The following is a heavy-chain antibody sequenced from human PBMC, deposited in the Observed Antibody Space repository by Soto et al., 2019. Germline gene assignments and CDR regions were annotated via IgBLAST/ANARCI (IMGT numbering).Heavy chain of an antibody. CDR1: GYPFINTD. CDR2: MDIKNDFT. V-gene: IGHV1-8*01. CDR3: ARVDVWTSYDKRASWCAP. Sequence: QVHLLQSGATVKSPGASVKFSCKASGYPFINTDLAGVRQDAGQGLEWMGWMDIKNDFTVYAQKFTGRVTMTRDTSIDTAYMERRGLRPADTAVYYCARVDVWTSYDKRASWCAPWGQGTLVTVSA. D-gene: IGHD3-10*01. J-gene: IGHJ5*02.